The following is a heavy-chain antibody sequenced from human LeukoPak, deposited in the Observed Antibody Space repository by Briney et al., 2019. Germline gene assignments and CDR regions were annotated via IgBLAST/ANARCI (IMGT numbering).Heavy chain of an antibody. D-gene: IGHD5-18*01. CDR3: ARGLRGYSYGNNWFDP. CDR2: INPNSGGT. J-gene: IGHJ5*02. Sequence: ASVKVSCKASEYTFTGYYMHWVRQAPGQGLEWMGWINPNSGGTNYAQKFQGWVTMTRDTSISTAYMELSRLRSDDTAVYYCARGLRGYSYGNNWFDPWGQGTLVTVSS. V-gene: IGHV1-2*04. CDR1: EYTFTGYY.